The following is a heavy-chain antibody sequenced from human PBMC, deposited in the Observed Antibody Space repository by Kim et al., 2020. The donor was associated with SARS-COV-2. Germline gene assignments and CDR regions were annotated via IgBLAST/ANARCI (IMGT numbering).Heavy chain of an antibody. CDR2: MNPNSGNT. V-gene: IGHV1-8*01. CDR3: ARGRTGHLYDFWSGYYDYYYGMDV. J-gene: IGHJ6*02. D-gene: IGHD3-3*01. CDR1: GYTFTSYD. Sequence: ASVKVSCKASGYTFTSYDINWVRQATGQGLEWMGWMNPNSGNTGYAQKFQGRVTMTRNTSISTAYMELSSLRSEDTAVYYCARGRTGHLYDFWSGYYDYYYGMDVWGQGTTVTVSS.